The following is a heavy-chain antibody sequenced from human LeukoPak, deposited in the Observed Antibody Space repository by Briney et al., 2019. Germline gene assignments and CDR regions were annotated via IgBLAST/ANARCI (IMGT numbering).Heavy chain of an antibody. CDR3: AKDRGYSYGLLDY. V-gene: IGHV3-21*04. J-gene: IGHJ4*02. CDR2: ISSGSSYI. Sequence: GGSLRLSCAASGFTFSSYTMNWVRQAPGKGLEWVSIISSGSSYIHYADSVKGRFTISRDNAKNSLYLQMNSLRAEDTALYYCAKDRGYSYGLLDYWGQGTLVTVSS. CDR1: GFTFSSYT. D-gene: IGHD5-18*01.